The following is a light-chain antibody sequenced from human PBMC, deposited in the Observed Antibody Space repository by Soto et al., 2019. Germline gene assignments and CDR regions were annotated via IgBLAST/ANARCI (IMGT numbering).Light chain of an antibody. CDR1: ENIFKF. CDR2: AAS. J-gene: IGKJ4*01. Sequence: DILLIQSPATLSASVGDRITITCRASENIFKFLAWYQQRSGSAPNLLIYAASDVEKGVLSRFSGSGSGTEFTLTIDNLQPNDSATYFCQHYHSQSITFGGGTQVDVK. CDR3: QHYHSQSIT. V-gene: IGKV1-5*01.